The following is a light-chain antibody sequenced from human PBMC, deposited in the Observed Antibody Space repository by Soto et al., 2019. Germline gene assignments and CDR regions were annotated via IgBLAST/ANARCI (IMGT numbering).Light chain of an antibody. Sequence: EIVLTQSPATLSLSPGEIATLSCRASQGVSSYLAFYQQKPGQAPRLLIYDASNRATGIPARFSGSGPGTDFTLTISSLEPEDFAVYYCQQRSNFGQGTRLEIK. CDR2: DAS. CDR1: QGVSSY. V-gene: IGKV3D-11*01. CDR3: QQRSN. J-gene: IGKJ5*01.